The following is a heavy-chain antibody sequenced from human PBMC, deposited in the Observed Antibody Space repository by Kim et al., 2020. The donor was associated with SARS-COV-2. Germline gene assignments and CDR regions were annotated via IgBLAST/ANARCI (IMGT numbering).Heavy chain of an antibody. J-gene: IGHJ4*02. CDR1: GFTFSSYG. CDR2: IWYDGSNK. V-gene: IGHV3-33*01. CDR3: ATSRGADSSGSDDY. D-gene: IGHD3-22*01. Sequence: GGSLRLSCAASGFTFSSYGMHWVRQAPGKGLEWVAVIWYDGSNKYYADSVKGRFTISRDNSKNTLYLQMNSLRAEDTAVYYCATSRGADSSGSDDYWGQGTLVTVSS.